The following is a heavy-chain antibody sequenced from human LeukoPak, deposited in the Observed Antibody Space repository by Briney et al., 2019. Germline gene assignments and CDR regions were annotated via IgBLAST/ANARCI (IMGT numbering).Heavy chain of an antibody. V-gene: IGHV4-30-2*01. Sequence: SQTLSLTCAVSGGSISSGGYSWSWIRQPPGKGLEWIGYIYHSGSTYYNPSLKSRVTISVDRSKNQFSLKLSSVTAADTAVYYCAREISRTRAGFDYWGQGTLVTVSS. CDR3: AREISRTRAGFDY. CDR1: GGSISSGGYS. J-gene: IGHJ4*02. CDR2: IYHSGST.